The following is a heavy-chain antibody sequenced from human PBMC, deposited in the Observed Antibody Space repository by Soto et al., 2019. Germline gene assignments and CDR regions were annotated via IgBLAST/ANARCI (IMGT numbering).Heavy chain of an antibody. Sequence: QVQLVQSGAEVKKPGSSVKVSCKASGGTFSSYAISWVRQAPGQGLEWMGGIIPIFGTANYAQKFQGRVTITADKSTSTAYMELSSLRSEDTAVYYCARVKFSSSLIDYYYYGMDVWGQGTTVTVSS. J-gene: IGHJ6*02. CDR1: GGTFSSYA. CDR2: IIPIFGTA. CDR3: ARVKFSSSLIDYYYYGMDV. V-gene: IGHV1-69*06. D-gene: IGHD6-6*01.